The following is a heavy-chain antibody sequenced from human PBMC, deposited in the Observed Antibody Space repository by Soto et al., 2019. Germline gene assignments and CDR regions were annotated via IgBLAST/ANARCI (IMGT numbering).Heavy chain of an antibody. V-gene: IGHV4-30-4*01. Sequence: LSLTCTVSGGSISSGDYYWSWIRQPPGKGLEWIGYIYYSGSTYYNPSLKSRVTISVDTSKNQFSLKLSSVTAADTAVYYCATVRAPRWYFDYWGQGTLVTVYS. CDR2: IYYSGST. D-gene: IGHD2-15*01. CDR1: GGSISSGDYY. CDR3: ATVRAPRWYFDY. J-gene: IGHJ4*02.